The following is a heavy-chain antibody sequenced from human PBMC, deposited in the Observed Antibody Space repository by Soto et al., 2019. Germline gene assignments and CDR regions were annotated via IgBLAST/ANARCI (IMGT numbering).Heavy chain of an antibody. CDR1: GFTFSSYA. CDR3: ARAGGLLLDY. Sequence: QVQLVESGGGVVQPGRSLRLSCAASGFTFSSYAMHWVRQAPGKGLEWVAVISYDGSNKFYADSVKGRFIISRDISKNTLYLQMNSLRAEDTAVYYCARAGGLLLDYWGQGTLVNVSS. D-gene: IGHD2-15*01. J-gene: IGHJ4*02. CDR2: ISYDGSNK. V-gene: IGHV3-30-3*01.